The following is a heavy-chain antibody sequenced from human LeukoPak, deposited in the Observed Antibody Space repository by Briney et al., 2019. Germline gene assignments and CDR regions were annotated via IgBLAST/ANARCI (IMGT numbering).Heavy chain of an antibody. Sequence: SETLSLTCTVSGYSFNNNYYWDWVRQPPGKGLGWIASIYHSGKSYYNPALKSRVTISVDTSKNQFSLKSTSVTAADTAVYYCARGNYDFWSGYAGPKYYMDVWGKGTTVTVSS. J-gene: IGHJ6*03. V-gene: IGHV4-38-2*02. CDR1: GYSFNNNYY. D-gene: IGHD3-3*01. CDR2: IYHSGKS. CDR3: ARGNYDFWSGYAGPKYYMDV.